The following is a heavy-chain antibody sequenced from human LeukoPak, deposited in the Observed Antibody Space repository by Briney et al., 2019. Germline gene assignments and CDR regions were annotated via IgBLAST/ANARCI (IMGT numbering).Heavy chain of an antibody. Sequence: SETLSLTCAVYGGSFSGYYWSWIRQPPGKGLEWIGEINHSGSTNYNPSLKSRVTISVDTSKNQFSLKLSSVTAADTAVYYCARAPERWYSYGSYTYYYMDVWGKGATVTVSS. CDR1: GGSFSGYY. V-gene: IGHV4-34*01. J-gene: IGHJ6*03. CDR3: ARAPERWYSYGSYTYYYMDV. D-gene: IGHD5-18*01. CDR2: INHSGST.